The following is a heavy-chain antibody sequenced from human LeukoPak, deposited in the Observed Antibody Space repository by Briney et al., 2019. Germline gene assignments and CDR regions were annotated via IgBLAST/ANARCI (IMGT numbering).Heavy chain of an antibody. CDR1: GFSSSSYD. D-gene: IGHD3-10*01. CDR3: AVGGRIKFHY. CDR2: ISSDSSTI. V-gene: IGHV3-48*02. J-gene: IGHJ4*02. Sequence: TGGSLRLSCAGSGFSSSSYDMSWVRQAPGKGLEWVSYISSDSSTIYYADSVKGRFTTSRDNAKNSLFLQMNSLRDEDTAVYYCAVGGRIKFHYWGQGTLVTVSS.